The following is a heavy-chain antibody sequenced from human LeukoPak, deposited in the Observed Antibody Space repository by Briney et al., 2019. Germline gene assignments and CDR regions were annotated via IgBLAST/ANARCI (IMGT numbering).Heavy chain of an antibody. D-gene: IGHD3-22*01. CDR3: ARDRGYTFDY. J-gene: IGHJ4*02. Sequence: GGSLRLSCAASGFSFNTYWMHWVRHAPGKGLVWVSRIKSDGSDTTYTDSVKGRFTISRDNAKNTLYLQMNSLSAEDTAMSFCARDRGYTFDYWGQGTLVTVSS. CDR2: IKSDGSDT. V-gene: IGHV3-74*01. CDR1: GFSFNTYW.